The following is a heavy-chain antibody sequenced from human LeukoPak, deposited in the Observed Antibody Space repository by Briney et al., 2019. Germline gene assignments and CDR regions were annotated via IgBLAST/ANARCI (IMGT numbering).Heavy chain of an antibody. D-gene: IGHD5-24*01. J-gene: IGHJ5*02. CDR3: ARCRDGYNDWFDP. V-gene: IGHV4-59*01. CDR2: IYYSGST. Sequence: SETLSLTCTVSGGSISSYYWSWIRQPPGKGLEWIGNIYYSGSTNYNPSLKSRVTISVDTSKNQFSLKLSSVTAADTAVYYCARCRDGYNDWFDPWGQGTLVTVSS. CDR1: GGSISSYY.